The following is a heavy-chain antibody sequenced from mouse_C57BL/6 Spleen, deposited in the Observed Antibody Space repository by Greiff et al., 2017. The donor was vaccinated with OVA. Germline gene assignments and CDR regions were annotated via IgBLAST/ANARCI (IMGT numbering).Heavy chain of an antibody. V-gene: IGHV1-26*01. Sequence: EVQLQQSGPELVKPGASVKISCKASGYTFTDYYMNWVKQSHGKSLEWIGDINPNNGGTSYNQKFKGKATLTVDKSSSTAYMELRSLTSEDSAVYYCAREGYQGFDYWGQGTTLTVSS. CDR1: GYTFTDYY. J-gene: IGHJ2*01. CDR3: AREGYQGFDY. D-gene: IGHD3-1*01. CDR2: INPNNGGT.